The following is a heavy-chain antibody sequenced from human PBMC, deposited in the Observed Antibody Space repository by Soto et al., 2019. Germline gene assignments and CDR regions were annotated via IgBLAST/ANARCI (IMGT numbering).Heavy chain of an antibody. Sequence: PGGSLRLSCAVSGFTLSSYRMHWVRQAPRKGLVWVSHINTDGSSTNYADSVKGRFTISRDNAQNTLYLQMNSLRAEDTAVYYCAKSPGYYYDSSGPWYFDYWGQGTLVTVSS. D-gene: IGHD3-22*01. CDR3: AKSPGYYYDSSGPWYFDY. V-gene: IGHV3-74*01. CDR1: GFTLSSYR. CDR2: INTDGSST. J-gene: IGHJ4*02.